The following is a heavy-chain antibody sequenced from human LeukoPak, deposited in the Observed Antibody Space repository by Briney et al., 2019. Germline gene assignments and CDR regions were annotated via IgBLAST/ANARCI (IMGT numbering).Heavy chain of an antibody. CDR2: IYYSGSA. Sequence: PSETLSLTCTVSGGSISTYYWSWMRQPPGKGLEWIGYIYYSGSANYNPSLESRVTISVDTSKNRFSLKLSSVTAADTAVYYCARHYGYSYGPDYWGQGTLVTVSS. D-gene: IGHD5-18*01. CDR3: ARHYGYSYGPDY. V-gene: IGHV4-59*08. J-gene: IGHJ4*02. CDR1: GGSISTYY.